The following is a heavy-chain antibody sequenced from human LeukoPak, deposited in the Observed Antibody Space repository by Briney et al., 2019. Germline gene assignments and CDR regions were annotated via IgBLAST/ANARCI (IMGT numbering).Heavy chain of an antibody. CDR1: GYTLTNYD. Sequence: GASVKVSCKASGYTLTNYDINWVRQATGQGLEWMGWMNPNSRNTGYAQKFQGRVTMTRDTSISTAYMELSSLRSEDTAVYYCARGNYYGNSVYDAFDIWGQGTMVTVSA. V-gene: IGHV1-8*01. CDR2: MNPNSRNT. D-gene: IGHD3-22*01. J-gene: IGHJ3*02. CDR3: ARGNYYGNSVYDAFDI.